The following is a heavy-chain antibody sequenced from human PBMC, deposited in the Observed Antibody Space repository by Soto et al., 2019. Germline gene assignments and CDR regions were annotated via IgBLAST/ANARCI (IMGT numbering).Heavy chain of an antibody. V-gene: IGHV3-7*01. J-gene: IGHJ4*02. CDR3: SRFLNS. CDR2: INQDGSEK. CDR1: GFTFSTYL. Sequence: GGSLRLSCAASGFTFSTYLMDWVRQTPGKGLEWVANINQDGSEKNYVDSVKGRFTIYRDNAKNSLYLQMSSLTAEDSALYYCSRFLNSWGQGTMLTVYS. D-gene: IGHD1-20*01.